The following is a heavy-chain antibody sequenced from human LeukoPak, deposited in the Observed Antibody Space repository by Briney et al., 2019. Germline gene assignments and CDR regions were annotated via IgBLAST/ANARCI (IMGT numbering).Heavy chain of an antibody. CDR3: AKDTEAVGSLGYFDY. V-gene: IGHV3-33*03. CDR1: GFTFSSYG. J-gene: IGHJ4*02. Sequence: GGSLRLSCAASGFTFSSYGMHWVRQAPGKGLEWVAVIWYDGSNKYYADSVKGRFTISRDNAKNSLYLQMNSLRAEDMALYYCAKDTEAVGSLGYFDYWGQGTLVTVSS. CDR2: IWYDGSNK. D-gene: IGHD1-14*01.